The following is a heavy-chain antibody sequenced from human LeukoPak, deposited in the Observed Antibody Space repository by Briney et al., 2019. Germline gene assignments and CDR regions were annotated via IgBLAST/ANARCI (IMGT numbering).Heavy chain of an antibody. CDR2: IDYSGITV. CDR3: ARGDLDDYGDYVRDDY. D-gene: IGHD4-17*01. Sequence: GGSLRLSCAASGFTFSDYYMSWIRQAPGKGLEWISYIDYSGITVYYADSVKGRFTISRDNAKNSLYLQMNSLRAEDTAVYYCARGDLDDYGDYVRDDYWGQGTLVTVSS. J-gene: IGHJ4*02. V-gene: IGHV3-11*04. CDR1: GFTFSDYY.